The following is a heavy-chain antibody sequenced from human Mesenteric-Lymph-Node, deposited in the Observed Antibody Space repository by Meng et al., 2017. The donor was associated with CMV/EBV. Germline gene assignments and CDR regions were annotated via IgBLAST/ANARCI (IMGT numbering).Heavy chain of an antibody. CDR3: ARGSYNYNGWRDSGWFDP. Sequence: GSLRLSCTVSGGSVTTGSYYWSWIRQAPGKGLEWVGQITHSGTTNYNPSLKSRVSISIDTSKSQFSLKLNSVIAADTAVYYCARGSYNYNGWRDSGWFDPWGPGTLVTVSS. CDR2: ITHSGTT. V-gene: IGHV4-39*02. CDR1: GGSVTTGSYY. D-gene: IGHD3-22*01. J-gene: IGHJ5*02.